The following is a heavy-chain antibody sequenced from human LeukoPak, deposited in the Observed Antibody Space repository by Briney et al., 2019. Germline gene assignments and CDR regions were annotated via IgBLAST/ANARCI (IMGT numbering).Heavy chain of an antibody. V-gene: IGHV3-53*01. D-gene: IGHD2-21*02. CDR1: EFTASSNY. CDR3: ARDSTEVTGDY. CDR2: IYSGGNT. J-gene: IGHJ4*02. Sequence: GGSLRLSCAASEFTASSNYMSWVRQAPGKGLEWVSVIYSGGNTYYADSVKGRFTISRDSSKNTLFPQMNSLRAEDTAVYYCARDSTEVTGDYWGQGTLVTVSS.